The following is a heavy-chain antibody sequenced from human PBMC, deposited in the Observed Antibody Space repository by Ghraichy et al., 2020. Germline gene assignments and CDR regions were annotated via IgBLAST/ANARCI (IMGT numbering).Heavy chain of an antibody. CDR2: ISSSSSYI. J-gene: IGHJ3*02. Sequence: GGSLRLSCAASGFTFSSYSMNWVRQAPGKGLEWVSSISSSSSYIYYADSVKGRFTISRDNAKNSLYLQMNSLRAEDTAVYYCARDGGYYDSSGYYYGADDAFDIWGQGTMVTVSS. D-gene: IGHD3-22*01. CDR1: GFTFSSYS. V-gene: IGHV3-21*01. CDR3: ARDGGYYDSSGYYYGADDAFDI.